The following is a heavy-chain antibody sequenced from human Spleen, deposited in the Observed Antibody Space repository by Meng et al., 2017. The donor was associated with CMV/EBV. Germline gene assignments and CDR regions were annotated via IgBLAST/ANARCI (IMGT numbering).Heavy chain of an antibody. CDR3: AKPSSGIAVAGTPLPRN. CDR1: GFIFSNYA. Sequence: GESLKISCVTSGFIFSNYAMYWVRQAPGKGLEWVAGISDDGGHKYYADSVRGRGTISRDNSENTLFLQINSLRADDTAVYYCAKPSSGIAVAGTPLPRNWGQGTLVTVSS. D-gene: IGHD6-19*01. V-gene: IGHV3-30*18. CDR2: ISDDGGHK. J-gene: IGHJ4*02.